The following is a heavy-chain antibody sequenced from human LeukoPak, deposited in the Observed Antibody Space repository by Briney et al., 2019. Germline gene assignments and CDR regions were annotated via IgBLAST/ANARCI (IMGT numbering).Heavy chain of an antibody. V-gene: IGHV3-21*01. D-gene: IGHD3-10*01. J-gene: IGHJ4*02. CDR3: ASPDNYYGSGSYVI. CDR2: ISNSSSYI. CDR1: GFTFSSYS. Sequence: GGSLRLSCAASGFTFSSYSMNWVRQAPGKGLEWVSSISNSSSYIYYADSVKGRFTISRDNAKNSLYLQMNSLRAEDTAVYYCASPDNYYGSGSYVIWGQGTLVTVSS.